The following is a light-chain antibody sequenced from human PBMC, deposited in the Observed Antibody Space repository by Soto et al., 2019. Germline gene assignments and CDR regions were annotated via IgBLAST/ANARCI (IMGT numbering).Light chain of an antibody. CDR2: EVS. CDR3: SSYGGSNTVV. J-gene: IGLJ2*01. Sequence: QSALTQPPSASGSPGQSVTISCTGSSSDVGGYNNVSWYQQHPGKAPKLMIYEVSKRLSGVPDRLSGSKSGNTASLTVSGLQAEDEADYYCSSYGGSNTVVFGGGTKLTVL. CDR1: SSDVGGYNN. V-gene: IGLV2-8*01.